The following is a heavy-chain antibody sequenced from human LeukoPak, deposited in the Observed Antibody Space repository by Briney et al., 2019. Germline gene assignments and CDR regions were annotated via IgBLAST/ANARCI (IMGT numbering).Heavy chain of an antibody. D-gene: IGHD4-23*01. Sequence: AGGSLRLSCAASGFTFSSYWMSWVRQAPGKGLEWVANIKQDGSEKYYVDSVKGRFTISRDNAKNSLYLQMNSLRAEDTAVYYCARDQGGKPYYYYYYMDVWGKGTTVTVSS. CDR3: ARDQGGKPYYYYYYMDV. CDR1: GFTFSSYW. CDR2: IKQDGSEK. V-gene: IGHV3-7*01. J-gene: IGHJ6*03.